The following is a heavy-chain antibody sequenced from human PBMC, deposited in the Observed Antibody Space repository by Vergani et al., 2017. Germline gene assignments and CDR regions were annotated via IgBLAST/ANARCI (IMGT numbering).Heavy chain of an antibody. V-gene: IGHV1-18*01. CDR2: ICGFSGDT. CDR1: NYTFRSFG. Sequence: QSQLVQSGAEVRKPGASLKVSCKSFNYTFRSFGITWVRQAPGQGLEWMGWICGFSGDTNYAQKFQDRVTMTTDTSTATAYMELRNLRADDTAVYYCARYFPWDYVIMTCPLVYFYAMYVWVQGTAVTVS. CDR3: ARYFPWDYVIMTCPLVYFYAMYV. D-gene: IGHD3-9*01. J-gene: IGHJ6*02.